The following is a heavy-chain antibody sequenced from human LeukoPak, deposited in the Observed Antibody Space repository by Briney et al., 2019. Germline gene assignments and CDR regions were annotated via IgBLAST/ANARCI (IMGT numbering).Heavy chain of an antibody. V-gene: IGHV3-23*01. CDR1: GFTFSSYA. J-gene: IGHJ4*02. D-gene: IGHD5-12*01. CDR3: AKSGRMVATPFYFDY. Sequence: EAGGSLRLSCAASGFTFSSYAMSWVRQAPGKGLEWVSAISGSGGSTYYADSVKGRFTISRDNSKNTLYLQMNSLRAEDTAVYYCAKSGRMVATPFYFDYWGQGTLVTVSS. CDR2: ISGSGGST.